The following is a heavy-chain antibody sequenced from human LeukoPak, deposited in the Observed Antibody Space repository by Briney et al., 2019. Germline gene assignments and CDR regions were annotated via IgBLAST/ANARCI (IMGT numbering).Heavy chain of an antibody. CDR3: ARSWGADAFDI. V-gene: IGHV3-23*01. D-gene: IGHD1-26*01. CDR1: GFTFSSYA. J-gene: IGHJ3*02. CDR2: ISGSGGST. Sequence: GGSLRLSCAASGFTFSSYAMSWVRQAPGKGLEWVSAISGSGGSTYYADSVKGRFTISRDNAKNSLYLQMNSLRAEDTAVYYCARSWGADAFDIWGQGTMVTVSS.